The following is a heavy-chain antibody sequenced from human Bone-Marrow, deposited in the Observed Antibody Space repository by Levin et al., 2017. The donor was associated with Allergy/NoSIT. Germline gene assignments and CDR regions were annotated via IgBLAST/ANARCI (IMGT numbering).Heavy chain of an antibody. D-gene: IGHD6-13*01. J-gene: IGHJ6*03. V-gene: IGHV1-2*02. CDR3: ARGIASGGKTYYYYYMDV. CDR2: INPNTGGT. Sequence: ASVKVSCKASGYFFTDYYMHWVRQAPGQGLEWMGWINPNTGGTSYSQNFQGRVTMTRDTSISTAYMDLSSLRSDDTAVYYCARGIASGGKTYYYYYMDVWGRGTTVAVSS. CDR1: GYFFTDYY.